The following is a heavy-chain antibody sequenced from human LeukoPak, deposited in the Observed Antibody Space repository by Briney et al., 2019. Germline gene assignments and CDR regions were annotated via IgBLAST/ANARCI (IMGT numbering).Heavy chain of an antibody. CDR1: GGSISSSSYY. CDR3: ARGYSSSPGPYLNWFDP. Sequence: PSETLSLTCTVSGGSISSSSYYWGWIRQPPGKGLEWIGSIYYSGSTYYNPSLKSRVTISVDTSKNQFSLKLSSVTAADTAVYYCARGYSSSPGPYLNWFDPWGQGTLVTVSS. V-gene: IGHV4-39*07. J-gene: IGHJ5*02. D-gene: IGHD6-6*01. CDR2: IYYSGST.